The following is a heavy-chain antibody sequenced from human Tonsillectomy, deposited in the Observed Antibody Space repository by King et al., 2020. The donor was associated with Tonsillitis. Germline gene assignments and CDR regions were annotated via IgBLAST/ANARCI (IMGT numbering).Heavy chain of an antibody. CDR3: TTFWSGYFDY. CDR2: IDQDGSEK. J-gene: IGHJ4*02. V-gene: IGHV3-7*01. D-gene: IGHD3-3*01. CDR1: GFTFSNYW. Sequence: VQLVESGGGLVQPGGSLRLSCAASGFTFSNYWMSWVRQAPGKGLEWGANIDQDGSEKFYVDSVKGRFTISKDNAKNSLYLQMNSLRAEDTAVYFCTTFWSGYFDYWGQGTLVTVSS.